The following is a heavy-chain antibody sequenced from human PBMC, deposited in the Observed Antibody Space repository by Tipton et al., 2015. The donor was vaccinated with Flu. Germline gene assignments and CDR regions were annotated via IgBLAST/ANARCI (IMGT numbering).Heavy chain of an antibody. CDR3: ARDLGVAVAGTGGVQH. CDR2: IYYSGST. CDR1: GGSISSSNW. J-gene: IGHJ1*01. D-gene: IGHD6-19*01. Sequence: SLRLSCAVSGGSISSSNWWSWVRQPPGKGLEWIGYIYYSGSTNYNPSLKSRVTISVDTSKNQFSLKLSSVTAADTAVYYCARDLGVAVAGTGGVQHWGQGALVTVSS. V-gene: IGHV4-4*02.